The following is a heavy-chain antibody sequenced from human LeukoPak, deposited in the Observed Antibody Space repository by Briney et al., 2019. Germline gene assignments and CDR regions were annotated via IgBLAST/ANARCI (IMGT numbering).Heavy chain of an antibody. CDR2: IYTSGST. CDR1: GGSISSYY. J-gene: IGHJ5*02. D-gene: IGHD3-10*01. CDR3: ARVSSSGRLDWFDP. V-gene: IGHV4-4*07. Sequence: PSETLSLTCTVSGGSISSYYWSWIRQPAGKGLEWIGRIYTSGSTNYNPSLKSRVTMSVDTSKNQFSLKLSSVTAADTAVYYCARVSSSGRLDWFDPWGQGTLVTVSS.